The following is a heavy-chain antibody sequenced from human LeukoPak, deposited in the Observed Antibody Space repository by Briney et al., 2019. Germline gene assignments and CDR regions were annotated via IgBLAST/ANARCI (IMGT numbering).Heavy chain of an antibody. CDR2: IYTSGST. J-gene: IGHJ6*02. CDR1: GGSISSGSYY. D-gene: IGHD3-3*01. Sequence: SETLSLTCTVSGGSISSGSYYWSWIRQPAGKGLEWIGRIYTSGSTNYNPSLKSRDTISVDTSKNQFSLKLSSVTAADTAVYYCAREDRYYDFWSGYYTVHYYYGMDVWGQGTTVTVSS. V-gene: IGHV4-61*02. CDR3: AREDRYYDFWSGYYTVHYYYGMDV.